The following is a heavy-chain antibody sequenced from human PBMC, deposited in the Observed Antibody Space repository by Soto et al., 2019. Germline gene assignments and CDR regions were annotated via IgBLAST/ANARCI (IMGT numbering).Heavy chain of an antibody. CDR1: GGSVSSGIYY. Sequence: SETLSLTCTVSGGSVSSGIYYWSWIRQPPGKGLEWIGYIYYSGSTNYNPSLKSRVTISVDTSKNQFSLKLSSVTAADTAVYYCARGVATISLSHFDYWGQGTLVTVSS. J-gene: IGHJ4*02. CDR2: IYYSGST. V-gene: IGHV4-61*01. CDR3: ARGVATISLSHFDY. D-gene: IGHD5-12*01.